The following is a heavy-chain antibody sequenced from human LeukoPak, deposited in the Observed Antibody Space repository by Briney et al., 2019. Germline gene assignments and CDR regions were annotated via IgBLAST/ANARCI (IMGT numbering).Heavy chain of an antibody. V-gene: IGHV3-74*01. CDR1: GLNFSSHW. CDR2: MNYDGTTT. J-gene: IGHJ4*02. D-gene: IGHD3-22*01. CDR3: AKTSALYYYDSSIRY. Sequence: GGSVRLSCAASGLNFSSHWMHWVRQAPGRGLVWISRMNYDGTTTSYADPVKGRFTISRDNSKNTLYLQMNRLRAEDTAVYYSAKTSALYYYDSSIRYWGQGTLVTVSS.